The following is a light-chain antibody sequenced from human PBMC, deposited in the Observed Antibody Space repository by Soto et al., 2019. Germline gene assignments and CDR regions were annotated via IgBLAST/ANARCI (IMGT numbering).Light chain of an antibody. Sequence: EVVLTQSPGTLSLSPGERATLSCRASQSVDSSYFAWYQQKRGQGPRLLIYGASRRATGIPDRFSGSGSGTDFTLTITRLEPEDFAVYYCQQYGDSVWTFGQGTKVEFK. J-gene: IGKJ1*01. CDR3: QQYGDSVWT. CDR1: QSVDSSY. V-gene: IGKV3-20*01. CDR2: GAS.